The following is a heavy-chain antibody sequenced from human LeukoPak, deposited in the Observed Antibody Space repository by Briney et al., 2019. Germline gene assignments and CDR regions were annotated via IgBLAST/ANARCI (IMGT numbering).Heavy chain of an antibody. CDR3: TRDSSGWFDY. D-gene: IGHD6-19*01. V-gene: IGHV3-30*03. CDR1: GFTFSSYG. J-gene: IGHJ4*02. CDR2: ISYDGSNK. Sequence: GRSLRLSCAASGFTFSSYGMHWVRQAPGKGLEWVAVISYDGSNKYYADSVQGRFTISRDNSKNTLYLQMNSLRAEDTAVYYCTRDSSGWFDYWGQGTLVTVSS.